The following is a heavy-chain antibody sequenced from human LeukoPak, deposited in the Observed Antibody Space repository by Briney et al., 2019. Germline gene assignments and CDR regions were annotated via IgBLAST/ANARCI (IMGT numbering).Heavy chain of an antibody. J-gene: IGHJ4*02. CDR1: GFTISSYS. V-gene: IGHV3-21*01. CDR2: ISSSSSYI. D-gene: IGHD5-18*01. Sequence: GGSLRLSCAASGFTISSYSMNWVRQAPGKGLEWVSSISSSSSYIYYADSVKGRFTISRDNAKNSLYLQMNSLRAEDTAVYYCATVDTEHYFDYWGQGTLVTVSS. CDR3: ATVDTEHYFDY.